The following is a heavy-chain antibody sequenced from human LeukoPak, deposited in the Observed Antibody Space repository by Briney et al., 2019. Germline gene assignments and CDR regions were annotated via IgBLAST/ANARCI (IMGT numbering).Heavy chain of an antibody. CDR1: GFTFSSYG. D-gene: IGHD3-10*01. J-gene: IGHJ4*02. Sequence: GGTLRLSCAASGFTFSSYGMTWVRQAPGKGLEWVSSISHSDDSTYYADSVKGRFTISRDNSKNTLYLQMNSLRAEDTAVYYCVKFRVEWLGDPEDYWGQGTLVTVSS. V-gene: IGHV3-23*01. CDR2: ISHSDDST. CDR3: VKFRVEWLGDPEDY.